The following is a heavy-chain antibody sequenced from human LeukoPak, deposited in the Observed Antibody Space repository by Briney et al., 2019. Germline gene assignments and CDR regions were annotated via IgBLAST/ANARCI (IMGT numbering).Heavy chain of an antibody. CDR3: AKALVPAAMDYYYYMDV. V-gene: IGHV3-23*01. CDR2: ISGSGGST. CDR1: GFTFSSYD. Sequence: GGSLRLSCAASGFTFSSYDMSWVRQAPGKGLEWVSAISGSGGSTYYADSVKGRFTISRDNSKNTLYLQMNSLRAEDTAVYYCAKALVPAAMDYYYYMDVWGKGTTVTVSS. D-gene: IGHD2-2*01. J-gene: IGHJ6*03.